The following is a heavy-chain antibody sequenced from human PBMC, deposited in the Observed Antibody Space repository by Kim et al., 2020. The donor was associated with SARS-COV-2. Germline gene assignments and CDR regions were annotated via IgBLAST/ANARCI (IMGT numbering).Heavy chain of an antibody. CDR1: GYSISSGYY. V-gene: IGHV4-38-2*02. CDR2: IYHSGST. Sequence: SETLSLTCTVSGYSISSGYYWGWIRQPPGKGLEWIWSIYHSGSTYYNPSLKSRVTISVDTSKNQFSLKLSSVTAADTAVYYCARVTTVTTPDYWGQGTLVTVSS. J-gene: IGHJ4*02. D-gene: IGHD4-17*01. CDR3: ARVTTVTTPDY.